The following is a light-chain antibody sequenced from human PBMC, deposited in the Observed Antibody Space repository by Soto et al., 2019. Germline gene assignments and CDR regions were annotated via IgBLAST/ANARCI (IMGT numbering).Light chain of an antibody. J-gene: IGLJ2*01. CDR1: SSDVGGYNH. V-gene: IGLV2-14*01. CDR3: CSYTSLSTVV. Sequence: QSVLTQSASVSGSPGQSITISCTGTSSDVGGYNHVSWYQHSPGKAPKLILFAVSDRPSGVSHRFSGSKSGNTASLTISGLQAEDEADYYCCSYTSLSTVVFGGGTKLTVL. CDR2: AVS.